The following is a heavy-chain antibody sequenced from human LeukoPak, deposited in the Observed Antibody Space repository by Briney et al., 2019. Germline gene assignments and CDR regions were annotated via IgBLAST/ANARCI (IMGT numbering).Heavy chain of an antibody. CDR2: INHSRST. CDR3: ARTRSGSYYMVHSWFDP. V-gene: IGHV4-34*01. CDR1: GGSFSGYY. D-gene: IGHD3-10*01. J-gene: IGHJ5*02. Sequence: PSETLSLTCAVYGGSFSGYYWSWIRQPPGKGLEWIGEINHSRSTNYNPSLKSRVTISVDTSKNQFSLKLSSVTAADTAVYYCARTRSGSYYMVHSWFDPWGQGTLVTVSS.